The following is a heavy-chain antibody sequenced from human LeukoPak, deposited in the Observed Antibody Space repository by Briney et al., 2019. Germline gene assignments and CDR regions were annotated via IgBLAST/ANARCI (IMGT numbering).Heavy chain of an antibody. Sequence: GGSLRLSCAASGFTFSNYWMTWVRQAPGKGLEWVANIHQDGSEKYYVDSVKGRFSISRDNAKNSLYLQMNSLRAEDTAVYYCAKSGFKTYSSSWYELYYFDYWGQGTLVTVSS. D-gene: IGHD6-13*01. CDR3: AKSGFKTYSSSWYELYYFDY. V-gene: IGHV3-7*03. J-gene: IGHJ4*02. CDR2: IHQDGSEK. CDR1: GFTFSNYW.